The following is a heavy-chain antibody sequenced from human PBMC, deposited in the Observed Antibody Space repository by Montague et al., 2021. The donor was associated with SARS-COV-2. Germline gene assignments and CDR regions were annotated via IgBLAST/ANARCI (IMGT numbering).Heavy chain of an antibody. Sequence: SETLSLTCTVSGGSISNYYWSWIRQSPGRGLEWIGYVYFTGKTNXXPSLKSRVTISVDTSKNQFSLRLTSVIAADSAVYYWARGDNCTSGWHPSGVLDYWGQGAPVIVSS. CDR2: VYFTGKT. J-gene: IGHJ4*02. V-gene: IGHV4-59*13. D-gene: IGHD6-19*01. CDR3: ARGDNCTSGWHPSGVLDY. CDR1: GGSISNYY.